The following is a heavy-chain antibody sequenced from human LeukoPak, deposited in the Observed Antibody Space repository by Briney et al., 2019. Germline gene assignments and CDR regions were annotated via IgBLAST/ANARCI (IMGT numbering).Heavy chain of an antibody. CDR2: INWNGGST. D-gene: IGHD5-12*01. Sequence: GGSLRLSRAASGFTFDDYGMSWVRQAPGKGLEWVSGINWNGGSTGYADSVKGRFTISRDNAKNSLYLQMNSLRAEDTALYYCARAGESGYDYYYYYMDVWGKGTTVTVSS. CDR1: GFTFDDYG. CDR3: ARAGESGYDYYYYYMDV. J-gene: IGHJ6*03. V-gene: IGHV3-20*04.